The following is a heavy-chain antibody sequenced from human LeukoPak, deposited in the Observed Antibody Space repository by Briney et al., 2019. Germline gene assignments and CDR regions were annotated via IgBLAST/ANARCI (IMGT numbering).Heavy chain of an antibody. V-gene: IGHV3-48*03. Sequence: GGSLRLSCAASGFTFSSYEMNWVRQAPGKGLEWVSYISSSGSTICYADSVKGRFTISRDNAKNSLYLQMNSVRAEDTAVYYCAELGITMIGGVWGKGTTVTISS. D-gene: IGHD3-10*02. CDR1: GFTFSSYE. J-gene: IGHJ6*04. CDR2: ISSSGSTI. CDR3: AELGITMIGGV.